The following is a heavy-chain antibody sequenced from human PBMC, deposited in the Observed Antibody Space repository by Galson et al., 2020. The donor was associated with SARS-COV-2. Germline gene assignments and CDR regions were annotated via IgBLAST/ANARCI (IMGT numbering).Heavy chain of an antibody. CDR2: IYYSGST. D-gene: IGHD1-26*01. Sequence: SETLSLTCTVSGGSISSYYWSWIRQPPGKGLEWIGYIYYSGSTNYNPSLKSRVTISVDTSKNQFSLKLSSVTAADTAVYYCARSIVGAHPFFDYWGQGTLVTVSS. V-gene: IGHV4-59*01. CDR1: GGSISSYY. J-gene: IGHJ4*02. CDR3: ARSIVGAHPFFDY.